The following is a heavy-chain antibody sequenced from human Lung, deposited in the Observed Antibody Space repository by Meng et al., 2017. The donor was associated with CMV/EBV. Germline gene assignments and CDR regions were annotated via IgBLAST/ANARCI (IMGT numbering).Heavy chain of an antibody. J-gene: IGHJ6*02. D-gene: IGHD5-24*01. Sequence: GEXXKISCTSSGYRFNDYWIGWVRQMPGKGLEWMGIIDPSDSDTRYSPSFEGQVTITGDKSITTAYLQWSSLKATDTAIYYCARPKGYGFFFQGLDVWGQGTXVTVSS. V-gene: IGHV5-51*01. CDR1: GYRFNDYW. CDR2: IDPSDSDT. CDR3: ARPKGYGFFFQGLDV.